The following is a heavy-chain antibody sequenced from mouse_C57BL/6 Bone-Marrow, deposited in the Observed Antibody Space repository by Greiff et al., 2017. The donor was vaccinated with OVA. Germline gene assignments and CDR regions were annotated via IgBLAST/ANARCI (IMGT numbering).Heavy chain of an antibody. CDR3: ARSSLSFYGSRYSYAMDY. Sequence: QVQLQQSGAELMKPGASVKLSCKATGYKFTGYWIEWVKQRPGHGLEWIGEILPGSGSTNYNEKFKGKATFTADKSSNTAYMQLSSLTTEASAVSYCARSSLSFYGSRYSYAMDYWGQGTSVTVSS. CDR2: ILPGSGST. J-gene: IGHJ4*01. V-gene: IGHV1-9*01. CDR1: GYKFTGYW. D-gene: IGHD1-1*01.